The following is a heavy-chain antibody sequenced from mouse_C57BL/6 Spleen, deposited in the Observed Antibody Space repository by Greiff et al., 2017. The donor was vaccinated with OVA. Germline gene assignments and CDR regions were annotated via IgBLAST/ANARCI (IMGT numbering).Heavy chain of an antibody. CDR1: GYSITSGYY. J-gene: IGHJ4*01. D-gene: IGHD2-10*01. Sequence: EVKVEESGPGLVKPSQSLSLTCSVTGYSITSGYYWNWIRQFPGNKLEWMGYISYDGSNNYNPSLKNRISITRDTSKNQFFLKLNSVTTEDTATYYCARDPTMGAMDYWGQGTSVTVSS. V-gene: IGHV3-6*01. CDR3: ARDPTMGAMDY. CDR2: ISYDGSN.